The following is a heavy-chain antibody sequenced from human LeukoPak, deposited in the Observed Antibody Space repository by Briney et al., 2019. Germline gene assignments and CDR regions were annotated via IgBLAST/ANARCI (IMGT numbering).Heavy chain of an antibody. D-gene: IGHD6-19*01. V-gene: IGHV3-48*01. CDR3: VRAGTGWSYFDY. CDR2: ITSGSVTT. Sequence: GGSLRLSCAASGFTFSSYAMSWVRQAPGKGLEWLSHITSGSVTTHYADSVKGRFTISRENAKNSLYLQMNSLKAGDTAVYYCVRAGTGWSYFDYWGQGTLVTVSS. J-gene: IGHJ4*02. CDR1: GFTFSSYA.